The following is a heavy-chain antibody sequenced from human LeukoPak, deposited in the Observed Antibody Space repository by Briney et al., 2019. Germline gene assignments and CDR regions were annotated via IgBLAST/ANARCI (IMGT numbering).Heavy chain of an antibody. D-gene: IGHD1-7*01. CDR3: AKYQTGTWTSYDSSDI. Sequence: GGSLRLSCAASGFTFSSPGMNWVRQAPGKGLEWVSSISGDSDSKFYADSVRGRFTISRDNAKNSLYLQMNSLRAEDTAVYYCAKYQTGTWTSYDSSDIWGQGTLVTVSS. CDR2: ISGDSDSK. CDR1: GFTFSSPG. J-gene: IGHJ3*02. V-gene: IGHV3-21*01.